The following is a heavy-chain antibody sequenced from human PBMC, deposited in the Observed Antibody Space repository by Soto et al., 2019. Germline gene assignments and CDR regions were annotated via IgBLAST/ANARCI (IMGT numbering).Heavy chain of an antibody. J-gene: IGHJ6*02. D-gene: IGHD3-3*01. Sequence: ASVKVSCKASGYTFTSYDINWVRQATGQGLEWMGWMNPNSGNTGYAQKFQGRVTMTRNTSISTAYMELSSLRSEDTAVYYCARGGPAYYDFWSGYYHYYYYGMDVWGQGTTVTVSS. CDR1: GYTFTSYD. V-gene: IGHV1-8*01. CDR3: ARGGPAYYDFWSGYYHYYYYGMDV. CDR2: MNPNSGNT.